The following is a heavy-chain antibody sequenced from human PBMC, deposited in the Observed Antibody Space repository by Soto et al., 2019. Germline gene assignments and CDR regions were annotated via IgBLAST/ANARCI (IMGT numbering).Heavy chain of an antibody. CDR2: IYTSGST. V-gene: IGHV4-4*07. J-gene: IGHJ5*02. CDR3: ARGGPYDFWSGYYNDNWFDP. Sequence: PSETLSLTCTVSGGSISSYYWSWIRQPAGKGLEWIGRIYTSGSTNYNPSLKSRVTMSVDTSKNQFSLKLSSVTAADTAVYYCARGGPYDFWSGYYNDNWFDPWGQGTLVTAPQ. D-gene: IGHD3-3*01. CDR1: GGSISSYY.